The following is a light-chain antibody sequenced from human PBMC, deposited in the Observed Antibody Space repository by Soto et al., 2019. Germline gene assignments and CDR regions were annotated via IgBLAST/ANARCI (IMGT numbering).Light chain of an antibody. CDR2: ATS. CDR1: QSVNSNY. V-gene: IGKV3-20*01. Sequence: PGERATLSCRPSQSVNSNYLAWYQQRPGQAPRLLIYATSSRANGVPDRFSGSGSGTDFALTISRLEPEDSAVYSCHPYDKSPWTFGQGTKVDI. CDR3: HPYDKSPWT. J-gene: IGKJ1*01.